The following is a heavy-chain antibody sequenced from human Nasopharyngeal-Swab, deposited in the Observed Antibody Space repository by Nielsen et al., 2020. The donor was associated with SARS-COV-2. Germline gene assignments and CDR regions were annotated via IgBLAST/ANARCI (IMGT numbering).Heavy chain of an antibody. CDR2: IYPGDSDT. CDR3: ARLTYSSGWCFDY. D-gene: IGHD6-19*01. V-gene: IGHV5-51*01. Sequence: KVSCKGSGYSFTSYWIGWVRQMPGKGLEWMGIIYPGDSDTRYSPSFQGQVTISADKSINTAYLQWSSLKASDTAMYYCARLTYSSGWCFDYWGQGTLVTVSS. J-gene: IGHJ4*02. CDR1: GYSFTSYW.